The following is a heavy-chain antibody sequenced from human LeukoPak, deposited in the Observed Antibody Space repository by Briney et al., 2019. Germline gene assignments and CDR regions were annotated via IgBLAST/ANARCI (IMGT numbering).Heavy chain of an antibody. CDR3: ARGRPLNYVWGSYRCYFDY. V-gene: IGHV4-31*03. J-gene: IGHJ4*02. Sequence: SETLSLTCTVSGGSISSGGYYWSWIRQHPGKGLEWIGEINHSGSTNYNPSLKSRVTISVDTSKNQFSLKLSSVTAADTAVYYCARGRPLNYVWGSYRCYFDYWGQGTLVTVSS. D-gene: IGHD3-16*02. CDR1: GGSISSGGYY. CDR2: INHSGST.